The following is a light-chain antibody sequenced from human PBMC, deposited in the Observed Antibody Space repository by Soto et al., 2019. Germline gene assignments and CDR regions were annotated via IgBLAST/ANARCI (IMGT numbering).Light chain of an antibody. CDR2: AAS. CDR3: QQLFDSPIT. CDR1: QVISTS. J-gene: IGKJ5*01. Sequence: DIQMTQSPSSRSASVGDRVTITCRASQVISTSLAWYQVKPGKDPKLLIYAASTLESGVPSRFSATVSGTEFSLTITSLQPEDFATYYCQQLFDSPITFGQGTRLEI. V-gene: IGKV1-9*01.